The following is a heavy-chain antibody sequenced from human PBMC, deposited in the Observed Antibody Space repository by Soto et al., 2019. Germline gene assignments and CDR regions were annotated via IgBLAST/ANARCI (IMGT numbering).Heavy chain of an antibody. V-gene: IGHV1-46*02. Sequence: QVQLVQSGAEVKKPGASVKVSCKAFGYTFNAFYMHWVRQAPGQGLEWMGVINPSGDGTSYAQKFQGRVTRTRDTSTSTVYMALRSLRSEYTAVYYCARVALGYDYADVWGQGTTVTVS. CDR1: GYTFNAFY. CDR3: ARVALGYDYADV. CDR2: INPSGDGT. D-gene: IGHD4-17*01. J-gene: IGHJ6*02.